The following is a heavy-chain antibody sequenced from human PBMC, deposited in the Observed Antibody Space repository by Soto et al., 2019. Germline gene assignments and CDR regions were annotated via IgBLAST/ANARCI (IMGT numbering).Heavy chain of an antibody. CDR2: FDPEDGET. V-gene: IGHV1-24*01. Sequence: ASVKVSCKVSGYTLTELSMHWVRQAPGKGLEWMGGFDPEDGETIYAQKFQGRVTMTEDTSTDTAYMELSSLRSEDTAVYYCATAHGSGWYYWYFDLWGRGTLVTVSS. D-gene: IGHD6-19*01. CDR3: ATAHGSGWYYWYFDL. CDR1: GYTLTELS. J-gene: IGHJ2*01.